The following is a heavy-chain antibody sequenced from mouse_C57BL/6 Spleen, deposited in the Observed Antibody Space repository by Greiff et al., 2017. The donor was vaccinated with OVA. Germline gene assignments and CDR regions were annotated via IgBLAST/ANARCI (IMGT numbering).Heavy chain of an antibody. CDR1: GYTFTDYE. D-gene: IGHD2-5*01. Sequence: LQESGAELVRPGASVTLSCKASGYTFTDYEMHWVKQTPVHGLEWIGAIDPETGGTAYNQKFKGKAILTADKSSSTAYMELRSLTSEDSAVYYCTRYSNYAMDYWGQGTSVTVSS. V-gene: IGHV1-15*01. J-gene: IGHJ4*01. CDR3: TRYSNYAMDY. CDR2: IDPETGGT.